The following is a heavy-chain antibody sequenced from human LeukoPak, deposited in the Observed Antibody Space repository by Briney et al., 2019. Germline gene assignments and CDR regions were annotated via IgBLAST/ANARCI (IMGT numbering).Heavy chain of an antibody. V-gene: IGHV1-69*06. CDR2: IIPIFGTA. J-gene: IGHJ3*02. CDR1: GYTFTGYY. CDR3: ARDIVDSSGGDAFDI. D-gene: IGHD6-19*01. Sequence: ASVKVSCKASGYTFTGYYMHWVRQAPGQGLEWMGGIIPIFGTANYAQKFQGRVTITADKSTSTAYMELSSLRAEDTAVYYCARDIVDSSGGDAFDIWGQGTMVTVSS.